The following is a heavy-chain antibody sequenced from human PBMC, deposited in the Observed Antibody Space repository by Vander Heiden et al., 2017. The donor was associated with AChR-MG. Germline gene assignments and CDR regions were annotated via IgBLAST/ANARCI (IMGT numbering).Heavy chain of an antibody. J-gene: IGHJ4*02. CDR1: GFTFSSYA. D-gene: IGHD3-9*01. Sequence: QVQLVESGGGVVQPGRSLRLSCAASGFTFSSYAMHWVRQAPGKGLEWVAVISYDGSNKYYADSVKGRFTISRDNSKNTLYLQMNSLRAEDTAVYYCARGEGEPYDILTGYFDYWGQGTLVTVSS. CDR3: ARGEGEPYDILTGYFDY. V-gene: IGHV3-30-3*01. CDR2: ISYDGSNK.